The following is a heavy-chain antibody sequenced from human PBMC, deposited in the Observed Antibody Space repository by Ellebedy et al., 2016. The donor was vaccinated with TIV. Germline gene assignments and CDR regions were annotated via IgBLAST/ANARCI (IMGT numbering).Heavy chain of an antibody. CDR3: ARGAEMATIWGYYFDY. V-gene: IGHV4-39*07. CDR2: VSYSGTT. D-gene: IGHD5-24*01. J-gene: IGHJ4*02. Sequence: MPSETLSLTCSVSGGSFSNRSFYWGWIRQPPGKGLEWIGSVSYSGTTYYNPSLKSRVTISVDTSKNQFSLRLSSVTAADTAVYYCARGAEMATIWGYYFDYWGQGTLVTVSS. CDR1: GGSFSNRSFY.